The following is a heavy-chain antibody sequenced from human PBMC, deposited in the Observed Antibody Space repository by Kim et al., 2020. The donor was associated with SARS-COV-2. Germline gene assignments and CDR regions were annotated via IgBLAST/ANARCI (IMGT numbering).Heavy chain of an antibody. J-gene: IGHJ3*02. D-gene: IGHD3-10*01. CDR2: IKSKTDGGTT. CDR3: TTRSYYYDAFDI. CDR1: GFTFSNAW. Sequence: GGSLRLSCAASGFTFSNAWMSWVRQAPGKGLEWVGRIKSKTDGGTTDYAAPVKGRFTISRDDSKNTLYLQMNSLKTEDTAVYYCTTRSYYYDAFDIWGQGTMVTVSS. V-gene: IGHV3-15*01.